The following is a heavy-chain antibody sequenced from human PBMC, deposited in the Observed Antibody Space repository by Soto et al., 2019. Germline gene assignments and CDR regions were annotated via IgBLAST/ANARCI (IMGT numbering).Heavy chain of an antibody. V-gene: IGHV1-69*13. CDR3: ARDFDILTGYSIGYYGMDV. CDR1: GGTFSSYA. CDR2: IVPIFGTA. J-gene: IGHJ6*02. Sequence: SVKVSCKASGGTFSSYAISWVRQAPGQGLEWMGGIVPIFGTANYAQKFQGRVTITADESTSTAYMELSSLRSEDTAVYYCARDFDILTGYSIGYYGMDVWGQETTVTVSS. D-gene: IGHD3-9*01.